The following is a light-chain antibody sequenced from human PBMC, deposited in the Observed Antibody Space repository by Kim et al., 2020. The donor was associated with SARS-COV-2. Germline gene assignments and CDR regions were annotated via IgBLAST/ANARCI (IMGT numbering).Light chain of an antibody. V-gene: IGLV3-9*01. CDR1: RIGSKS. J-gene: IGLJ2*01. CDR3: QVWDSTTVV. Sequence: SYELTQPLSVSVDPGQTARITCGGNRIGSKSVHWYQGKPGQAPVLVIYRDNNRPSGIPERFSGSNSGNTATLTISSAQAGDEADYLCQVWDSTTVVFGGG. CDR2: RDN.